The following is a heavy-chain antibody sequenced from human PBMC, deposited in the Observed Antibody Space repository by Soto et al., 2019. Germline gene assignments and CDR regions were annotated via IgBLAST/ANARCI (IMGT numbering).Heavy chain of an antibody. V-gene: IGHV3-23*01. CDR2: ISGSGGST. D-gene: IGHD3-3*01. J-gene: IGHJ4*02. CDR1: GFTFSSYA. Sequence: PGGSLRLSCAASGFTFSSYAMSWVRQAPGKGLEWVSAISGSGGSTYYADSVRGRFTISRDNSKNTLYLQMNSLRAEDTAVYYCAKEEGITIFGVARNFDYWGQGTLVTVSS. CDR3: AKEEGITIFGVARNFDY.